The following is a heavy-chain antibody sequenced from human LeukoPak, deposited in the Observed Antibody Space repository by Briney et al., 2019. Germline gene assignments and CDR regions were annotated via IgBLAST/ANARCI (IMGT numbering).Heavy chain of an antibody. CDR1: GGSISSYY. CDR3: ARRLGGTSTGFDC. J-gene: IGHJ4*02. V-gene: IGHV4-59*08. D-gene: IGHD2-2*01. Sequence: SETLSLTCTVSGGSISSYYWSWIRQPPGKGLDWIGSIHYSGSTTYNPSLKSRVTISEDSPKIQFSLKLSSVAAADTAVYYCARRLGGTSTGFDCWGQGTLVTVSS. CDR2: IHYSGST.